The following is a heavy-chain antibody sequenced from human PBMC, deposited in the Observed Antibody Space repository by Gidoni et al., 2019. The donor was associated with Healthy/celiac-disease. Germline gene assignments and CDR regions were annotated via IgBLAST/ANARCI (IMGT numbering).Heavy chain of an antibody. J-gene: IGHJ6*02. V-gene: IGHV1-69*01. CDR3: ARDPVYYYGSGSERIYYYYGMDV. CDR2: IIPIFGTA. D-gene: IGHD3-10*01. CDR1: GGTFSSYA. Sequence: QVQLVQSGAEVKKPGSSVKVSCKASGGTFSSYAISWVRQAPGQGLEWMGGIIPIFGTANYAQKFQGRVTITADESTSTAYMELSSLRSEDTAVYYCARDPVYYYGSGSERIYYYYGMDVWGQGTTVTVSS.